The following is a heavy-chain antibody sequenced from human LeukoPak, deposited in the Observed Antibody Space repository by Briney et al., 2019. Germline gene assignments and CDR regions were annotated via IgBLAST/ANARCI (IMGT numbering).Heavy chain of an antibody. CDR2: IYTSGST. V-gene: IGHV4-4*07. Sequence: SETLSLTCTVSGGSISSYYWSWIRQPAGKGLEWIGRIYTSGSTNYNPSLKSRVTMSVDTSKNQFSLKLSSVTAADTAVYYCARHNHDCSSTSCYYYWGQGTLVTVSS. J-gene: IGHJ4*02. D-gene: IGHD2-2*01. CDR3: ARHNHDCSSTSCYYY. CDR1: GGSISSYY.